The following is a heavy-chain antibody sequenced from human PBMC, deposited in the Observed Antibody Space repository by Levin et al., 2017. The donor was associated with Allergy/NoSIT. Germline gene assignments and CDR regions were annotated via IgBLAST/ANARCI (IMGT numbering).Heavy chain of an antibody. CDR2: INRGESDT. CDR1: GFTFSNYY. CDR3: ARGGCSSTSCLDY. D-gene: IGHD2-2*01. J-gene: IGHJ4*02. Sequence: GGSLRLSCSASGFTFSNYYMHWVRQVPGKGLVWVSYINRGESDTNYADSVKGRFAISRDNAKNTLYLQMNSLGAEDTAVYYCARGGCSSTSCLDYWGQGTLVTVSS. V-gene: IGHV3-74*01.